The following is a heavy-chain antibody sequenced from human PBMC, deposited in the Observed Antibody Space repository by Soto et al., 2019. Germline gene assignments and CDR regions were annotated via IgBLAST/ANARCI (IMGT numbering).Heavy chain of an antibody. CDR1: GFTFSSYA. D-gene: IGHD6-19*01. J-gene: IGHJ5*02. V-gene: IGHV3-23*01. Sequence: EVQLLESGGGLVQPGGSLRLSCAASGFTFSSYAMSWVRQAPGKGLEWVSAISGSGGSTYYADSVKGRFTISRDNSKNTLYLQMNSLRAEDTAVYYCAKDGYSSGWQRGWFDPWGQGTLVTVSS. CDR2: ISGSGGST. CDR3: AKDGYSSGWQRGWFDP.